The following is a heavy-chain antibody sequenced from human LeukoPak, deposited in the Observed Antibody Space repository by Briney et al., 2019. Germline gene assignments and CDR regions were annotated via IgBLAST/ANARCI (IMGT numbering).Heavy chain of an antibody. CDR2: INPFSGGT. Sequence: ASVKVSCKASGYIFAAYYMHWVRQAPGQGLEWMGWINPFSGGTKYAQKFQGWVTMTRDTSISTAYMELSRLTSDDTAVYYCARGGYDLDYWGQGTLVTVSS. CDR3: ARGGYDLDY. D-gene: IGHD3-22*01. CDR1: GYIFAAYY. V-gene: IGHV1-2*04. J-gene: IGHJ4*02.